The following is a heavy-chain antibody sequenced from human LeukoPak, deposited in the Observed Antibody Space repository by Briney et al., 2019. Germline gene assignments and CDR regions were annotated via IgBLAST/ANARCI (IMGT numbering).Heavy chain of an antibody. CDR1: GYSFTSYW. Sequence: GESLKISCKGSGYSFTSYWIGWVRQMPGKGLEWMGIIYPGDSDTRYSPSFQGQVTISADKSISTAYLQWSSLKASDTAMYYCARGPHPAAMGDWFDPWGQGTLVTVSS. CDR3: ARGPHPAAMGDWFDP. J-gene: IGHJ5*02. D-gene: IGHD2-2*01. CDR2: IYPGDSDT. V-gene: IGHV5-51*01.